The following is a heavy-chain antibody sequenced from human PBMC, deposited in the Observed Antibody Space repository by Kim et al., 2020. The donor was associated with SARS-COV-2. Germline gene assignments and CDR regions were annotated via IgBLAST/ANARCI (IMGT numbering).Heavy chain of an antibody. D-gene: IGHD2-2*01. J-gene: IGHJ3*02. V-gene: IGHV1-46*01. CDR2: INPSGGST. CDR3: ARDRVRACSTSCLDAFDI. Sequence: ASVTVSCKASGYTFTSYYMHWVRQAPGQGLEWMGIINPSGGSTSYAQKFQGRVTMTRDTSTSTVYMELSSLRSEDTAVYYCARDRVRACSTSCLDAFDIWGQGTMVTVSS. CDR1: GYTFTSYY.